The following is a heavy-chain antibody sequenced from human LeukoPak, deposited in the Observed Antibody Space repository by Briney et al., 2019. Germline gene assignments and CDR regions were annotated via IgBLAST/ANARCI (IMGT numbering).Heavy chain of an antibody. J-gene: IGHJ4*02. CDR3: ARRPYSSSWPFNY. D-gene: IGHD6-13*01. Sequence: KPSETLSLTCTVSGGSISSYYWSWIRQPPGKGLEWIGYIYYSGSTNYNPSLKSRVTISVDTSKNQFSLKVSSVTAADTAVYYCARRPYSSSWPFNYWGQGTVVTVSS. V-gene: IGHV4-59*12. CDR1: GGSISSYY. CDR2: IYYSGST.